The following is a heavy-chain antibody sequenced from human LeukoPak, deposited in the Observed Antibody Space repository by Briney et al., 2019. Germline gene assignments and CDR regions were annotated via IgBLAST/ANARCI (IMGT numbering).Heavy chain of an antibody. CDR1: GGSISSYY. CDR3: ASAGGSWSLFQH. J-gene: IGHJ1*01. D-gene: IGHD6-13*01. Sequence: SETLSLTCTVSGGSISSYYWSWIRQPPGKGLEWIGYIYTSGSTNYNPSLKSRVTISVDTSKNQFSLKLSSVTAADTAVYYCASAGGSWSLFQHWGQGTLVTVSS. V-gene: IGHV4-4*09. CDR2: IYTSGST.